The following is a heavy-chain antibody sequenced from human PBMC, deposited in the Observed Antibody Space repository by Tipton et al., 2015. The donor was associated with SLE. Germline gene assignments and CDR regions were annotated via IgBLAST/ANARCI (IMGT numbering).Heavy chain of an antibody. CDR3: ARDLSILWKGAFDI. CDR1: GGSISSYY. D-gene: IGHD2-21*01. Sequence: TLSLTCTVSGGSISSYYWSWIRQPPGKGLEWIGYIYYSGSTNYNPSLKSRVTISVDTSKNQFSLKLSSVTAADTAVYYCARDLSILWKGAFDIWRQGTMVTVSS. J-gene: IGHJ3*02. CDR2: IYYSGST. V-gene: IGHV4-59*01.